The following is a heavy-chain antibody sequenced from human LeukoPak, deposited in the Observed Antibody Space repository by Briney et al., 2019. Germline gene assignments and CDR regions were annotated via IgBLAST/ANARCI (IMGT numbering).Heavy chain of an antibody. V-gene: IGHV4-31*03. D-gene: IGHD3-22*01. CDR3: ASRLYDSSGYSPWGAFDI. Sequence: SETLSLTCTVSGGSISSGGYYWSWIRQHPGKGLEWIGYIYYSGSTYYNPSLKSRVTISVDTSKSQFSLKLSSVTAADTAVYYCASRLYDSSGYSPWGAFDIWGQGTMVTVSS. CDR1: GGSISSGGYY. J-gene: IGHJ3*02. CDR2: IYYSGST.